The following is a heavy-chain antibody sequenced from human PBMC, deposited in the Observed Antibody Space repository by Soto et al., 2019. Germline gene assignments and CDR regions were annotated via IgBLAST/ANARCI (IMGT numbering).Heavy chain of an antibody. CDR2: IIPIFGTA. CDR1: GGTFSSYA. CDR3: ATASNIVATSGWFDP. Sequence: SVKVYCKASGGTFSSYAISWVRQAPGQGLEWMGGIIPIFGTANYAQKFQGRVTITADKSTSTAYMELSSLRSEDTAVYYCATASNIVATSGWFDPWGQGTLVTVSS. J-gene: IGHJ5*02. V-gene: IGHV1-69*06. D-gene: IGHD5-12*01.